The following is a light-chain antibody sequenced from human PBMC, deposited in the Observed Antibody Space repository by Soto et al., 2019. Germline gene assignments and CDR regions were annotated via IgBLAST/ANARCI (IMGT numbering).Light chain of an antibody. CDR1: QGISNY. CDR3: QKYNSAPPFT. Sequence: DLPMTQSPSSLSASVGDRVTITCRASQGISNYLAWYQQKPGKVPKLLIYAASTLQSGVPSRFXGSGSGTDFTLTISSLQPEDVATYYCQKYNSAPPFTFGPGTKVDIK. CDR2: AAS. J-gene: IGKJ3*01. V-gene: IGKV1-27*01.